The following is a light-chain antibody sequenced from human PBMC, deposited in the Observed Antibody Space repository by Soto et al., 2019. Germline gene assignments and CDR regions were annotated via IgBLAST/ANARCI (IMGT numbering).Light chain of an antibody. V-gene: IGKV1-5*03. Sequence: DIPMTQSPSTLSASVGDRVTITCRASQSISSWLAWYQQKPGKAPNLLIYKASSLESGVPSRFSGGGSGTEFTLTISSLQPDDFATYYCQQYNSYPWTFGQGTKVEIK. J-gene: IGKJ1*01. CDR1: QSISSW. CDR2: KAS. CDR3: QQYNSYPWT.